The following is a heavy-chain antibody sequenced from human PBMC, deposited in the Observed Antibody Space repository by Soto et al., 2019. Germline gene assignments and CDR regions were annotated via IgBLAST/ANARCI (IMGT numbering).Heavy chain of an antibody. D-gene: IGHD2-15*01. V-gene: IGHV6-1*01. CDR3: ARGKCSGGSCYSDNWFDP. J-gene: IGHJ5*02. Sequence: SQTLSLTCAISGDTVPSNSAAWNWIRQSPSRGLEWLGRTYYRSKWYNDYAVSVKSRITINPDTSKNQFSLQLNSVTPEDTAVYYCARGKCSGGSCYSDNWFDPWGQGTLVTVSS. CDR2: TYYRSKWYN. CDR1: GDTVPSNSAA.